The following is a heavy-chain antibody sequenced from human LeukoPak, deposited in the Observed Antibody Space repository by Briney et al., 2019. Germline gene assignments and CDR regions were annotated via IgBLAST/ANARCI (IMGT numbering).Heavy chain of an antibody. CDR1: GFTVSSYY. D-gene: IGHD3-10*01. CDR2: IYSGGST. Sequence: PGGSLRLSCAASGFTVSSYYMSWVRQAPGKGLEWVSVIYSGGSTYYADSVKGRFTISRDNSKNTLYLQMNSLRAEDTAVYYCARESAWFGPGAFDIGGQGTMVTVSS. J-gene: IGHJ3*02. CDR3: ARESAWFGPGAFDI. V-gene: IGHV3-53*01.